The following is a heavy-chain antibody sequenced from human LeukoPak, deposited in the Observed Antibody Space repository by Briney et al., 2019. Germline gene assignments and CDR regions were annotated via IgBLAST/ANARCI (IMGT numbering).Heavy chain of an antibody. D-gene: IGHD1-26*01. V-gene: IGHV3-23*01. CDR2: ITGNGGST. CDR3: ARDSGSYLQPTDY. CDR1: GFTFSSYS. J-gene: IGHJ4*02. Sequence: PGGSLRLSCAASGFTFSSYSMNWVRQAPGKGLEWVSSITGNGGSTYYADSVKGRFTISRDNSKNTLYLQMNSLRAEDTAVYHCARDSGSYLQPTDYWGQGTLVTVSS.